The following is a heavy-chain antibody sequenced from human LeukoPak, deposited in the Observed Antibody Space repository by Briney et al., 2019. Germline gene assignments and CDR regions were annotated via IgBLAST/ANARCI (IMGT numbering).Heavy chain of an antibody. D-gene: IGHD2-15*01. CDR2: IRYTGST. Sequence: SETLSLTCTVYGGSVTNYYWTWIRQPPGKGLEWLGYIRYTGSTNYNPSLKSRITLSVDTSRNRFSLKVSSVTAADTAVYHCARHVAPDMDFFDYWGQGILVTVSS. CDR3: ARHVAPDMDFFDY. CDR1: GGSVTNYY. V-gene: IGHV4-59*08. J-gene: IGHJ4*02.